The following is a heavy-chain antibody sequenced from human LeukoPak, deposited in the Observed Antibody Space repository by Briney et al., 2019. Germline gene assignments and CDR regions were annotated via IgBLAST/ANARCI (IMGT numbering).Heavy chain of an antibody. CDR2: ISRSGSTI. CDR1: GFTFSSYE. CDR3: ARDGLSIDY. V-gene: IGHV3-48*03. D-gene: IGHD3/OR15-3a*01. J-gene: IGHJ4*02. Sequence: GGSLRLSCAASGFTFSSYEMNWVRQAPGKGLEWVSYISRSGSTIYYADSVKGRFTISRDNAKNSLYLQMNSLRAEDTAVYYCARDGLSIDYWGQGTLVTVSS.